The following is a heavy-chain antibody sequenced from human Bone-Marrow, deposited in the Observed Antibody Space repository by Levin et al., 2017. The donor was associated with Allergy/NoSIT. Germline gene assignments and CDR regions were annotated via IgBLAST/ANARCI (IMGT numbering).Heavy chain of an antibody. D-gene: IGHD5-24*01. CDR2: IYYRGST. V-gene: IGHV4-59*01. J-gene: IGHJ3*01. Sequence: PSETLSLTCTVSGDSISSYYWSWIRQPPGKGLEWIGHIYYRGSTTYNPSLESRVTISVDRSKNHFSLSLTSVTAADTAVYYCARDSEEMALVPGVWGQGTVVTVSS. CDR1: GDSISSYY. CDR3: ARDSEEMALVPGV.